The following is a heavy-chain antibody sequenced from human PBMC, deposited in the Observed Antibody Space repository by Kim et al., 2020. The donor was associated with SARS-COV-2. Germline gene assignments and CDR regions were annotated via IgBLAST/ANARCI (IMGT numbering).Heavy chain of an antibody. CDR1: GYTFTSYA. CDR2: INTNTGNP. V-gene: IGHV7-4-1*02. J-gene: IGHJ5*02. Sequence: ASVKVSCKASGYTFTSYAMNWVRQAPGQGLEWMGWINTNTGNPTYAQGFTGRFVFSLDTSVSTAYLQISSLKAEDTAVYYCARDRHYYGSSRRYPNWFDPWGQGTLVTVSS. D-gene: IGHD3-10*01. CDR3: ARDRHYYGSSRRYPNWFDP.